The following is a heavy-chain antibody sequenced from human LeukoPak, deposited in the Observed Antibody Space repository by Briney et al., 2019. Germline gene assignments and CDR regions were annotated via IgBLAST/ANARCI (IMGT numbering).Heavy chain of an antibody. CDR3: VRDFPEHIDY. V-gene: IGHV3-11*01. D-gene: IGHD1/OR15-1a*01. CDR1: GFTFSDYY. CDR2: ITSNGNTI. J-gene: IGHJ4*02. Sequence: GGSLRLSCAASGFTFSDYYMSWIRQAPGKGLEWVSSITSNGNTIYYADSVKGRFTISRDNAKKSLYLEMNSLRAEDTAVYYCVRDFPEHIDYWGQGTLVTVSS.